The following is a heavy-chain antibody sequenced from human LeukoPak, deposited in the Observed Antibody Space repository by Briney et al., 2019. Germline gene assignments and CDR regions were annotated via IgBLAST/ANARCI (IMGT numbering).Heavy chain of an antibody. Sequence: GGSLRLSCVASGFTFSSCAMSWVRQAPGKGLEWVSAIDVGGGTTYYADTVKGRFTFSSDNFKNTLHLQMNSLRAEDTAFYYWAKADTGGNYFDHWGQGTLVTVSS. J-gene: IGHJ4*02. CDR2: IDVGGGTT. D-gene: IGHD1-26*01. CDR3: AKADTGGNYFDH. V-gene: IGHV3-23*01. CDR1: GFTFSSCA.